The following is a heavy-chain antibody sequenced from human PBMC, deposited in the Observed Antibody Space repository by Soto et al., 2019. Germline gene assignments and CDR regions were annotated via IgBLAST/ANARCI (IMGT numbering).Heavy chain of an antibody. CDR1: GGSISSGGYY. D-gene: IGHD3-9*01. J-gene: IGHJ4*02. CDR3: ARDPTGYYSDY. Sequence: QVQLQESGPGLVKPSQTLSLTCTVSGGSISSGGYYWSWIRQRSGKGLEWIGYIYYSGSTYYNSFLKSLVITTVDTSKNQFSLKLSSVTDADTAVYYCARDPTGYYSDYWGQGILVTVSS. V-gene: IGHV4-31*01. CDR2: IYYSGST.